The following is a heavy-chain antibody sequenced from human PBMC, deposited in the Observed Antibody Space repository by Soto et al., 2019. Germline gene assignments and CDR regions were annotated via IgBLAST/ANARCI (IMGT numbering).Heavy chain of an antibody. CDR1: GGTFSSYA. CDR3: ARDPRTGVVPADTYDAFDI. CDR2: IIPIFGTA. Sequence: SVKVSCKASGGTFSSYAISWVRQAPGQGLEWMGGIIPIFGTANYAQKFQGRVTITADESTSTAYMELRSLRSEDTAVYYCARDPRTGVVPADTYDAFDIGCQGTMVTVS. V-gene: IGHV1-69*13. D-gene: IGHD2-2*01. J-gene: IGHJ3*02.